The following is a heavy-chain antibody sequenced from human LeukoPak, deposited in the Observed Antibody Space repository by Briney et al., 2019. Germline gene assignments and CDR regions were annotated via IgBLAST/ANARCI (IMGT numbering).Heavy chain of an antibody. V-gene: IGHV1-58*02. D-gene: IGHD6-13*01. CDR1: GSTFTSSA. CDR3: AAGIAAAGTVSWFDP. J-gene: IGHJ5*02. CDR2: IVVGSGNT. Sequence: GASVKVSCKASGSTFTSSAMQWVRQARGQRLEWIGWIVVGSGNTNYAQKFQERVTITRDMSTSTAYMELSSLRSEDTAVYYCAAGIAAAGTVSWFDPWGQGTLVTVSS.